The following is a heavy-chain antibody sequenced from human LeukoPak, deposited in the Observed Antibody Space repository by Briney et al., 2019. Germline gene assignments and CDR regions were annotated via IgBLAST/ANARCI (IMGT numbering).Heavy chain of an antibody. V-gene: IGHV1-8*01. D-gene: IGHD3-3*01. CDR1: GYTFTNYD. CDR2: MNPNSGNT. CDR3: ARGLYYDFWSGYYNWFDP. Sequence: ASVKVSCKASGYTFTNYDINWVRQATGQGLEWMGWMNPNSGNTGYAQKFQGRVTITRNTSISTAYMELSSLRSEDTAVYYCARGLYYDFWSGYYNWFDPWGQGTLVTVSS. J-gene: IGHJ5*02.